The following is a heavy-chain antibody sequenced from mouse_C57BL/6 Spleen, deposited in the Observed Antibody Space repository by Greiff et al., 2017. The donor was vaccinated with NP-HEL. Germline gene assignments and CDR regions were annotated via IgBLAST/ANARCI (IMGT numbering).Heavy chain of an antibody. CDR1: GFNIKDYY. CDR3: ASPSTTVVAPFAY. J-gene: IGHJ3*01. V-gene: IGHV14-2*01. D-gene: IGHD1-1*01. Sequence: VQLKQSGAELVKPGASVKLSCTASGFNIKDYYMHWVKQRTEQGLEWIGRIDPEDGETKYAPQFQGKATITADTSSNTAYLQLSSLTSEDTAVYYGASPSTTVVAPFAYWGQGTLVTVSA. CDR2: IDPEDGET.